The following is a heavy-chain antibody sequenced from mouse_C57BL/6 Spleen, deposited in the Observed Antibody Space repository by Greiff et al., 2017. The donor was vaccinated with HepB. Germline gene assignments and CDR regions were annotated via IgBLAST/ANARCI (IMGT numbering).Heavy chain of an antibody. D-gene: IGHD4-1*01. Sequence: EVMLVESEGGLVQPGSSMKLSCTASGFTFSDYYMAWVRQVPEKGLEWVANINYDGSSTYYLDSLKSRFIISRDNAKNILYLQMSSLKSEDTATYYCARERANWDLYYAMDYWGQGTSVTVSS. V-gene: IGHV5-16*01. CDR3: ARERANWDLYYAMDY. CDR2: INYDGSST. J-gene: IGHJ4*01. CDR1: GFTFSDYY.